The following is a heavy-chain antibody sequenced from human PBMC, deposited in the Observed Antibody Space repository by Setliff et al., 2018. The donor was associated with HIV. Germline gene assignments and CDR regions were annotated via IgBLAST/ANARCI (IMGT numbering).Heavy chain of an antibody. Sequence: PGGSLRLSCAASGFTFSNYWLHWVRQAPGKGLLWVSRVSSDGSTTTYADSMKGRFTISRDNAKNTLYLQMNSLRAEDTAVYYCASPSASYSSSWYAAYWGQGALVTVSS. D-gene: IGHD6-13*01. J-gene: IGHJ4*02. CDR1: GFTFSNYW. CDR3: ASPSASYSSSWYAAY. V-gene: IGHV3-74*01. CDR2: VSSDGSTT.